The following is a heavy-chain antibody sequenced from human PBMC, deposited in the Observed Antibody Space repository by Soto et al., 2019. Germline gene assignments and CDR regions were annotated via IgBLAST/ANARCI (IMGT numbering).Heavy chain of an antibody. V-gene: IGHV1-46*01. J-gene: IGHJ4*02. CDR1: GYTFTHYY. CDR2: INPASGST. Sequence: QVQLVQSGAEVKKPGASVKVSCRTSGYTFTHYYIHWVRQAPGQGLEWLGIINPASGSTNYTQDFQGSVILTMDTSTTTVYMELSGLRAEDTAIFYCARDLAAGDHWGQGTLVTVSS. CDR3: ARDLAAGDH. D-gene: IGHD6-13*01.